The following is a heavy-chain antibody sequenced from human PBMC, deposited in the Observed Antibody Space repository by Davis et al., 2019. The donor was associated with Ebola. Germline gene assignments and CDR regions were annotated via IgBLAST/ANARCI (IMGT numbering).Heavy chain of an antibody. CDR3: ARTTLDYSGSGSYSFFFDY. CDR2: ISDSGSA. Sequence: PSETLSLTCVVYGYEESFSGYYWGWIRQPPGKGLEWLGYISDSGSATYNQSLKSRVTISVDTSKNQISLKLTSVTTADTALYFCARTTLDYSGSGSYSFFFDYWGQGLLVTVSS. CDR1: GYEESFSGYY. J-gene: IGHJ4*02. D-gene: IGHD3-10*01. V-gene: IGHV4-59*01.